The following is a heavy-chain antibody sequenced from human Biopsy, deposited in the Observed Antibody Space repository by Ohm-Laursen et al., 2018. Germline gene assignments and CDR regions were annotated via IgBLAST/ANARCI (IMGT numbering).Heavy chain of an antibody. V-gene: IGHV1-69*06. CDR3: ATKLTGYFHH. D-gene: IGHD3-9*01. CDR2: NIPILGTG. Sequence: ASVKVSFKAPGGTFSNYGVNWVRQAPGQGLKWLGGNIPILGTGNYAQKFQDRVTVAADTSASTATMELRSLRSDDTAVYYCATKLTGYFHHWGQGTLVIVSS. CDR1: GGTFSNYG. J-gene: IGHJ1*01.